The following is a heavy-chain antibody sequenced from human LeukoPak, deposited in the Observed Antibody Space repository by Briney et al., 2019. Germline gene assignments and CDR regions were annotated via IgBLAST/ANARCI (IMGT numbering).Heavy chain of an antibody. V-gene: IGHV3-21*04. J-gene: IGHJ6*03. CDR3: YYYYYMDV. Sequence: KPGGSLRLSCAASGFTFSSYTMNWVRQAPGKGLEWVSSISSSSSYMYYADSVKGRFTISRDNAKNSLYLQMNDLRAEDTALYSAYYYYYMDVWGKGTTVTISS. CDR2: ISSSSSYM. CDR1: GFTFSSYT.